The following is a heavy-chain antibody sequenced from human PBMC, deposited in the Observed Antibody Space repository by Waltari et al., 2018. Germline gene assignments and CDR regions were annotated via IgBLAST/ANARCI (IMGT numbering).Heavy chain of an antibody. J-gene: IGHJ4*02. V-gene: IGHV3-74*02. D-gene: IGHD6-19*01. Sequence: VQLVESGGGVVQPGRSLRLSCAASGFTFSSYGMHWVRQAPGKGLEWVSRVNSDGSTTSYADSVKGRFTISRDNAKNTLYLQMNSLRVEDTAVYYCARAKSVVAGTCAYWGQGALVTVSS. CDR1: GFTFSSYG. CDR2: VNSDGSTT. CDR3: ARAKSVVAGTCAY.